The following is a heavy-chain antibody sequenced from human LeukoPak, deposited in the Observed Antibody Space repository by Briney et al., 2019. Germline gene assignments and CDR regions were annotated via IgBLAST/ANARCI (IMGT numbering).Heavy chain of an antibody. CDR2: ITPIFGTA. CDR1: GGTFSSYA. J-gene: IGHJ6*03. CDR3: ATTDTAMGQNYYYMDV. V-gene: IGHV1-69*13. D-gene: IGHD5-18*01. Sequence: SVKVSCKASGGTFSSYAISWVRQAPGQGLEWMGGITPIFGTANYAQKFQGRVTITADESTSTAYMELSSLRSEDTAVYYCATTDTAMGQNYYYMDVWGKGTTVTVSS.